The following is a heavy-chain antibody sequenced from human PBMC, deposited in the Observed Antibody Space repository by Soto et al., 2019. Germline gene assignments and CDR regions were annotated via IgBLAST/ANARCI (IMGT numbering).Heavy chain of an antibody. CDR3: AREKDLAYCGGDCSARPATFDY. D-gene: IGHD2-21*02. V-gene: IGHV4-4*07. CDR1: GGSISSYY. CDR2: FYTSGTT. Sequence: SETLSLTCTVSGGSISSYYWSWIRQPAGKGLEWIGRFYTSGTTNYNPSLKSRVTMSVDTSKNQFSLKLSSVTAADTAVYYCAREKDLAYCGGDCSARPATFDYWGQGTLVTVSS. J-gene: IGHJ4*02.